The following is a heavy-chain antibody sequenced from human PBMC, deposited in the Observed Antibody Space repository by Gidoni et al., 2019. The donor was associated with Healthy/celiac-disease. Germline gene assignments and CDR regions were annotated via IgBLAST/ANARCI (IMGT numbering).Heavy chain of an antibody. J-gene: IGHJ4*02. CDR1: GFTFSSYW. D-gene: IGHD3-3*01. CDR2: IKQDGSEK. V-gene: IGHV3-7*01. Sequence: EVQLVESGGGLVQPGGSLRLSCAASGFTFSSYWMSWVRQAPGKGLEWVANIKQDGSEKYYVDSVKGRFTISRDNAKNSLYLQMNSLRAEDTAVYYCARVFGVVIPCDYFDYWGQGTLVTVSS. CDR3: ARVFGVVIPCDYFDY.